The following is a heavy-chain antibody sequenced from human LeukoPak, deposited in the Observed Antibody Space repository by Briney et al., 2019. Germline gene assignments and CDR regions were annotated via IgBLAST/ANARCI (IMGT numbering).Heavy chain of an antibody. CDR3: ARGLEWSAGCRSWFDP. V-gene: IGHV1-18*01. Sequence: ASVKVSCKASGYTFTSYGISWVRQAPGQGLEWMGWISAYNGNTNYAQKLQGRVTTTTDTYTRTAYMELRRPRSDDTAVHYCARGLEWSAGCRSWFDPWGQGTLVTVSS. CDR1: GYTFTSYG. CDR2: ISAYNGNT. D-gene: IGHD3-3*01. J-gene: IGHJ5*02.